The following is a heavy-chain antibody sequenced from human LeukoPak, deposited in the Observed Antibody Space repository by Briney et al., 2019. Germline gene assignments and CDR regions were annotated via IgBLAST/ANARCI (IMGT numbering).Heavy chain of an antibody. CDR1: GFTFSSYG. CDR3: ANPYDSSGIPGY. CDR2: IRYDGSNK. D-gene: IGHD3-22*01. Sequence: PGGSLRLSCAASGFTFSSYGMHWVRQAPGKGLEWVAFIRYDGSNKYYADSMKGRFTISRDNSKNTLYLQMNSLRAEDTAVYYCANPYDSSGIPGYWGQGTLVTVSS. J-gene: IGHJ4*02. V-gene: IGHV3-30*02.